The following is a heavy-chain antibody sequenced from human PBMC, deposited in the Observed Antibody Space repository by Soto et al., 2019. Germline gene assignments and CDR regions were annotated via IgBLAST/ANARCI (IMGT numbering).Heavy chain of an antibody. Sequence: EVHLLESGGDLVQPGGSLRLSCVASGFSVSTYGMSWVRQAPGTGLEWVSSVSGSVGTPYYTDSVKGRFTISRDNSKNTLVLQMNSRRAEDSAVYYCARRAGGTVTTKYFDYWGQGSLVTVSS. CDR3: ARRAGGTVTTKYFDY. J-gene: IGHJ4*02. CDR2: VSGSVGTP. D-gene: IGHD4-17*01. CDR1: GFSVSTYG. V-gene: IGHV3-23*01.